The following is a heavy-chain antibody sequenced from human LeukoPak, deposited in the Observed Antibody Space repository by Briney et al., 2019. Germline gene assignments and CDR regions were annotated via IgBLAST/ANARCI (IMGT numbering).Heavy chain of an antibody. CDR2: IYTSEST. D-gene: IGHD6-6*01. Sequence: SETLSLTCTGSGDSISNYYWNWIRQPDGKGLEWIGRIYTSESTNYNPSLKSRVTMSVDTSKNQFSLKLSSVTAADTAVYYCAGGASIAARPFDYWGQGTLVTVSS. CDR1: GDSISNYY. CDR3: AGGASIAARPFDY. V-gene: IGHV4-4*07. J-gene: IGHJ4*02.